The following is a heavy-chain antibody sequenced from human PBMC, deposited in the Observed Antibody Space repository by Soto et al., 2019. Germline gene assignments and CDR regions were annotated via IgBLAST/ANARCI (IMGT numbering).Heavy chain of an antibody. J-gene: IGHJ4*02. Sequence: GEPRKVSCKGAGDTFNSYSIGWVRQMAGKGLEWMGIIYASDSDTRYSPSFQGQVTISVDKSISTAYLQWSSLKASDTAIYYCASAMKYSYGYYWGQGTLVTVSS. CDR1: GDTFNSYS. CDR2: IYASDSDT. D-gene: IGHD5-18*01. V-gene: IGHV5-51*01. CDR3: ASAMKYSYGYY.